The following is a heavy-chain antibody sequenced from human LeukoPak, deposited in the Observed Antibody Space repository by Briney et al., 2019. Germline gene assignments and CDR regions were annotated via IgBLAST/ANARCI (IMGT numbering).Heavy chain of an antibody. CDR1: GGSISSSSYY. Sequence: SETLSLTCTVSGGSISSSSYYWGWIRQPPGKGLEWIGEIYHSGSTNYNPSLKSRVTISVDKSKNQFSLKLSSVTAADTAVYYCARVAGGVGAIGYWGQGTLVTVSS. J-gene: IGHJ4*02. D-gene: IGHD1-26*01. V-gene: IGHV4-39*07. CDR3: ARVAGGVGAIGY. CDR2: IYHSGST.